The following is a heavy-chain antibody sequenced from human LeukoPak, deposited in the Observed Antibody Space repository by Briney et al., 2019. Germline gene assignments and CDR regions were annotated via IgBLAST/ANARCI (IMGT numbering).Heavy chain of an antibody. Sequence: VASVKVSCKASAGTFSSYAISWVRQAPGQGLEWMGGIIPIFGTANYAQKFQGRVTITADKSTSTAYMELSSLRSEDTAVYYCALGLGYCSGGSCYSGSERNYNWFDPWGQGTLVTVSS. CDR2: IIPIFGTA. D-gene: IGHD2-15*01. CDR1: AGTFSSYA. CDR3: ALGLGYCSGGSCYSGSERNYNWFDP. J-gene: IGHJ5*02. V-gene: IGHV1-69*06.